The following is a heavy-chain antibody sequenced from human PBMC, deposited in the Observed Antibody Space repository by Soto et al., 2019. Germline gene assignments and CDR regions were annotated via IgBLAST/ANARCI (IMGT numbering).Heavy chain of an antibody. J-gene: IGHJ4*02. CDR2: ISYTGST. CDR1: GGSISSSSYY. D-gene: IGHD2-2*03. CDR3: ARSVGFCSVTACYAAGGDLDY. Sequence: SETLSLTCTVSGGSISSSSYYWSWIRQPPGKGLEWIGSISYTGSTYYNPSLKSRVTISADTSRNHFSLRLSSVTAADTAVYYCARSVGFCSVTACYAAGGDLDYWGQGTLVTVSS. V-gene: IGHV4-39*02.